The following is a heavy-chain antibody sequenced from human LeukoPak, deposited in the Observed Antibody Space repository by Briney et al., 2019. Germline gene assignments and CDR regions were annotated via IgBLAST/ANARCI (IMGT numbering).Heavy chain of an antibody. CDR2: ISSSSSYM. Sequence: GGSLRLSCAASGFTFSSYSMNWVRQAPGKGLEWVSSISSSSSYMYYADSVKGRFTISRDNAKNSQYLQMNSLRAEDTAVYYCARGTYYYDSSGYDFDYWGQGALVTVSS. D-gene: IGHD3-22*01. J-gene: IGHJ4*02. CDR3: ARGTYYYDSSGYDFDY. V-gene: IGHV3-21*01. CDR1: GFTFSSYS.